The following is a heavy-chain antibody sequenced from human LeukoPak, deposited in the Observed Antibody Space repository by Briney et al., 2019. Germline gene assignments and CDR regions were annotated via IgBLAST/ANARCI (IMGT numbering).Heavy chain of an antibody. CDR2: INHSGST. V-gene: IGHV4-34*01. Sequence: KPSETLSLTCAVYGGSFSGYYWSWIRQPPGKGLEWIGEINHSGSTNHNPSLKSRVTISGDTSKNQFSLKLSSVTAADTAVYYCARDNYDSSGDNWFDPWGQGTLVTVSS. CDR1: GGSFSGYY. D-gene: IGHD3-22*01. J-gene: IGHJ5*02. CDR3: ARDNYDSSGDNWFDP.